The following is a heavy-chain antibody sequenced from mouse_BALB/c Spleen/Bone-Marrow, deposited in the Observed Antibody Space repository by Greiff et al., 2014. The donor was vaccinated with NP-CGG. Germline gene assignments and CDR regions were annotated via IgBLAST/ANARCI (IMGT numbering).Heavy chain of an antibody. CDR2: IWSDGST. CDR1: GFSLTSYG. Sequence: VKLMESGPGLVAPSQSLSITCTISGFSLTSYGVHWVRQPPGKGLEWLGVIWSDGSTTYNSALKSRLSISKDNSKSQVFLKMNSLQTDDTAMYYCARDGGYAMDYWGQGTPVTVSS. V-gene: IGHV2-6-1*01. CDR3: ARDGGYAMDY. J-gene: IGHJ4*01.